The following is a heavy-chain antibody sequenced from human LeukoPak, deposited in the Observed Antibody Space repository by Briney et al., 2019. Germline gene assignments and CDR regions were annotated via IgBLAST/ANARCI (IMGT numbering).Heavy chain of an antibody. CDR3: ARDYSPGMDV. J-gene: IGHJ6*02. Sequence: GGSLRLSCAASGFTVSSNYMSWVRQAPGKGLERVSVIYSGGSTYYADSVKGRFTISRHNSKNTLYLQMNSLRAEDTAVYYCARDYSPGMDVWGQGTTVTASS. CDR2: IYSGGST. V-gene: IGHV3-53*04. CDR1: GFTVSSNY. D-gene: IGHD5-18*01.